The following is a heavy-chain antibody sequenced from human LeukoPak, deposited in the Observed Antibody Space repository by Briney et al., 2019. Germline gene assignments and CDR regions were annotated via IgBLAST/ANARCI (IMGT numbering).Heavy chain of an antibody. CDR2: IYSGGST. J-gene: IGHJ3*02. V-gene: IGHV3-66*01. CDR1: GFTVSSNY. CDR3: AREDHYYGSGSYYATHAFDI. D-gene: IGHD3-10*01. Sequence: GGSLRLSCAASGFTVSSNYVSWVRQAPGKGLDWVSVIYSGGSTYYADSVKGRFTISRDNSKNTLYLQMNSLRAEDTAVYYCAREDHYYGSGSYYATHAFDIWGQGTMVTVSS.